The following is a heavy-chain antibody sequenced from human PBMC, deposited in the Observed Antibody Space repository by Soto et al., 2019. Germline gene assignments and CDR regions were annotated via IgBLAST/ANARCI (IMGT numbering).Heavy chain of an antibody. CDR2: SSATGAGT. CDR3: AKAFGDWYPFEK. CDR1: GFTFSSYG. D-gene: IGHD6-19*01. Sequence: HPGGSLRLSCAASGFTFSSYGMTWVRQAPGKGLEWVSFSSATGAGTYYADSVKGRFTISRDNSKNTLYLEVNDLRAEDTARYHCAKAFGDWYPFEKWGLGALVTVSS. J-gene: IGHJ4*02. V-gene: IGHV3-23*01.